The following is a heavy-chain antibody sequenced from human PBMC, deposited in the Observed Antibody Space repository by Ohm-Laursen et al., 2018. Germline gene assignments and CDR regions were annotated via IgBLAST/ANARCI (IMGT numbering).Heavy chain of an antibody. J-gene: IGHJ4*02. D-gene: IGHD2-21*02. CDR1: GGSISSLY. Sequence: GTLSLTCTVSGGSISSLYWSWIRQPPGKGMEYMGHIYSSGSTNYNPSLKSRLSISVDTSRNQFSLKLSSVTAADTAVYYCASLVVTALHGYYFDYWGQGTLVTVSS. V-gene: IGHV4-59*11. CDR2: IYSSGST. CDR3: ASLVVTALHGYYFDY.